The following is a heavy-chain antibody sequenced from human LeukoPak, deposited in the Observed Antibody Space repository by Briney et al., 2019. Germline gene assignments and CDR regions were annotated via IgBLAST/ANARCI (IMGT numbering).Heavy chain of an antibody. D-gene: IGHD1-26*01. CDR3: AREVLVGAASIDY. CDR1: GYTFTSFD. Sequence: ASVKVSCKASGYTFTSFDINWVRQATGQGLEWMGWMNPNSGNTGYAQKFQGRVTMTRNTSISTAYMELSSLRSEDTAVYFCAREVLVGAASIDYWGQGTLVTVSS. V-gene: IGHV1-8*01. J-gene: IGHJ4*02. CDR2: MNPNSGNT.